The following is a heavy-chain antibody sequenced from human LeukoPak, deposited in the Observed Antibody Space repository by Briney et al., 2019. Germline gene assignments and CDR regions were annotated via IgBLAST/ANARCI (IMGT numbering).Heavy chain of an antibody. CDR2: IIPIFGTA. CDR3: ARDLLSVDNYDALDI. CDR1: GGTFSSYA. V-gene: IGHV1-69*13. D-gene: IGHD5-12*01. J-gene: IGHJ3*02. Sequence: SVKVSCRASGGTFSSYAISWVRQAPGQGLEWMGGIIPIFGTANYAQRFQGRVTVTADESTTTAYMELITLTSEDTAMYYCARDLLSVDNYDALDIWGQGTMVTVSS.